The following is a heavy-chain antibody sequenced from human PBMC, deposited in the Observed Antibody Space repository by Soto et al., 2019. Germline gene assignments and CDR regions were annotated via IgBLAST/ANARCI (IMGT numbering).Heavy chain of an antibody. D-gene: IGHD3-10*01. J-gene: IGHJ3*02. CDR2: ISAGGRSI. CDR1: GFYFTSYT. CDR3: ARSTPGNPFDI. Sequence: PGGSLRLSCAASGFYFTSYTMNWVRQAPGKGLEWVASISAGGRSIYYADSLKGRSTVSRDNAKSSLYLQMNSLRAEDTAVYYCARSTPGNPFDIWGQGTMVTVSS. V-gene: IGHV3-21*01.